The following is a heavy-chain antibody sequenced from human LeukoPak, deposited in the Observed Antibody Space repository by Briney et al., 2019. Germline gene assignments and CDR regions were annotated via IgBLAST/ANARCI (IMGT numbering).Heavy chain of an antibody. J-gene: IGHJ4*02. CDR3: ATHPSYYDSSGYPDY. D-gene: IGHD3-22*01. Sequence: SETLSLTCTVSGGSISSYYWSWIRQPPGKGLEWIGYIYYSGSTNYNPSPKSRVTISVDTSKNQFSLKLSSVTAADTAVYYCATHPSYYDSSGYPDYWGQGTLVTVSS. CDR2: IYYSGST. V-gene: IGHV4-59*01. CDR1: GGSISSYY.